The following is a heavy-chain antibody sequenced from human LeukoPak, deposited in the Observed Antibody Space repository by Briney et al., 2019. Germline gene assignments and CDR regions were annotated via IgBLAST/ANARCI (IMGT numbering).Heavy chain of an antibody. CDR3: GGKFPGAAYYFDS. CDR2: ISDSGRYI. CDR1: DFTPTSYD. V-gene: IGHV3-23*01. D-gene: IGHD2-21*01. J-gene: IGHJ4*02. Sequence: PRRSLRLSCVASDFTPTSYDITWVRQAPGKGLEWVASISDSGRYIFSADSMRGRFTIPRDNSAQTPYLEIYSLRVDHTATYFRGGKFPGAAYYFDSWGQGTLVGVPS.